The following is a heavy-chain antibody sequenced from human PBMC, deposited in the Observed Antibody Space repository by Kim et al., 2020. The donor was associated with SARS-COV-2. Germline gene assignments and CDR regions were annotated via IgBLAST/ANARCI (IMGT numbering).Heavy chain of an antibody. V-gene: IGHV4-59*01. D-gene: IGHD3-10*01. J-gene: IGHJ4*02. Sequence: PSLKSRVTISVDTSKNQFSLKLSSVTAADTAVYYCARAHYYGSGSYPFDYWGQGTLVTVSS. CDR3: ARAHYYGSGSYPFDY.